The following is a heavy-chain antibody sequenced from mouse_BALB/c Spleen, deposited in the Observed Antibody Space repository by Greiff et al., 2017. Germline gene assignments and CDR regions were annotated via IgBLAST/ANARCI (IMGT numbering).Heavy chain of an antibody. CDR1: GYTFSSYW. D-gene: IGHD2-3*01. V-gene: IGHV1-9*01. CDR3: ASDAAWFAD. J-gene: IGHJ3*01. Sequence: VKLQQSGAELMKPGASVKISCKATGYTFSSYWIEWVKQRPGHGLEWIGEILPGSGSTNYNEKFKGKATFTADTSSNTAYMQLSSLTSEDSAVYYCASDAAWFADWGQGTLVTVSA. CDR2: ILPGSGST.